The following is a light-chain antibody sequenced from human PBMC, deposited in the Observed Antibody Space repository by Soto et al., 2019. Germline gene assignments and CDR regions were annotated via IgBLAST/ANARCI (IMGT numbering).Light chain of an antibody. CDR2: SNN. Sequence: QSVLTQPPSASGTPGQRVTVSCSGSSSNIGSNTVNWYRQLPGTAPTVLIYSNNKRPSGVPDRFSGAKSGTSASLAISGLQSEDEADYYYAAWDDSLNGPLFGGGTTLTVL. CDR3: AAWDDSLNGPL. J-gene: IGLJ2*01. CDR1: SSNIGSNT. V-gene: IGLV1-44*01.